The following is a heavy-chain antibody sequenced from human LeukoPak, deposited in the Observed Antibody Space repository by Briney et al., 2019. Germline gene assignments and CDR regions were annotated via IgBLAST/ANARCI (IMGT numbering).Heavy chain of an antibody. CDR1: GFTFSSYS. D-gene: IGHD6-13*01. CDR2: ISSSSSYI. CDR3: AGSYSSSWSSFNNWFDP. V-gene: IGHV3-21*01. Sequence: RAGGSLRLSCAASGFTFSSYSMNWVRQAPGKGLEWVSSISSSSSYIYYADSVKGRFTISRDNAKNSLYLQMNSLRAEDTAVYYCAGSYSSSWSSFNNWFDPWGQGTLVTVSS. J-gene: IGHJ5*02.